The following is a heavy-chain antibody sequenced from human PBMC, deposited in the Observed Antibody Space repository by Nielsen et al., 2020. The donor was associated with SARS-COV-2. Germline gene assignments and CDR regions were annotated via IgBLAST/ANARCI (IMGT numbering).Heavy chain of an antibody. CDR1: GFTFSSYE. Sequence: GESLKISCAASGFTFSSYEMNWVRQAPGKGLEWVSYISSSSSYTNYADSVKGRFTISRDNAKNSLYLQMNSLRAEDTAVYYCASMGATNDFDYWGQGTLVTVSS. CDR3: ASMGATNDFDY. V-gene: IGHV3-21*05. D-gene: IGHD5-12*01. J-gene: IGHJ4*02. CDR2: ISSSSSYT.